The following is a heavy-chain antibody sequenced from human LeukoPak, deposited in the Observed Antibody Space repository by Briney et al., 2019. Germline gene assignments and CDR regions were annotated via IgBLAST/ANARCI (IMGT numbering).Heavy chain of an antibody. D-gene: IGHD3-16*01. V-gene: IGHV3-30*07. CDR1: GFTFSSYA. Sequence: GRSLRLSCAASGFTFSSYAMHWVRQAPGKGLEWVAVISYDGSNKYYADSVKGRFTISRDNSKNTLYLQMNSLRAEDTALYYCARVPGGSVAYYYYMDVWGKGTTVTVSS. J-gene: IGHJ6*03. CDR2: ISYDGSNK. CDR3: ARVPGGSVAYYYYMDV.